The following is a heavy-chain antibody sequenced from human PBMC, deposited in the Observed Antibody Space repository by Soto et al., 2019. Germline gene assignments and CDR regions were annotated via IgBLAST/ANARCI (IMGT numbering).Heavy chain of an antibody. D-gene: IGHD1-26*01. V-gene: IGHV3-23*01. CDR1: GFTFSSYA. Sequence: EVQLLESGGGLVQPGGSLRLSCAASGFTFSSYAMSWVRQAPGKGLEWVSAISGSGGSTYYADSVKGRFTISRDNSKNTLYLEMNSLRDEDTAVYYCATLVGATYYYYGMDVWGQGTTVTVSS. J-gene: IGHJ6*02. CDR2: ISGSGGST. CDR3: ATLVGATYYYYGMDV.